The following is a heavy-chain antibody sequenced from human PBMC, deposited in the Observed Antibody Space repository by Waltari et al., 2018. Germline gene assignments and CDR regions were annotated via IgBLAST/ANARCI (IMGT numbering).Heavy chain of an antibody. CDR2: MYTGGST. J-gene: IGHJ4*02. CDR1: GLSVSDDY. D-gene: IGHD2-15*01. CDR3: ARLFGRWLLSGGDDY. Sequence: EVQLLESGGGLIQPGGSLRLSCAASGLSVSDDYMIWVRQAPGKGLEWVSVMYTGGSTYYADSVKGRFTISRDSSKNTLYLQMNSLRAEDTAVYYCARLFGRWLLSGGDDYWGQGTLVTVS. V-gene: IGHV3-53*01.